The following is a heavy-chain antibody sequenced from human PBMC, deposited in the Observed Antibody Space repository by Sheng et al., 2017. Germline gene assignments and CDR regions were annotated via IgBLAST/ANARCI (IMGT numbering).Heavy chain of an antibody. J-gene: IGHJ3*02. Sequence: EVQLVESGGGLVLPGGSLRLSCAASGFTFSGYQMSWVRQAPGKGLEWILHINSGGNYKYYADSVQGRFTISRDNAKNSLYLQMNSLRAEDTAVYYCARENDAFDIWGQGTMVDRLL. V-gene: IGHV3-48*03. CDR1: GFTFSGYQ. CDR2: INSGGNYK. CDR3: ARENDAFDI.